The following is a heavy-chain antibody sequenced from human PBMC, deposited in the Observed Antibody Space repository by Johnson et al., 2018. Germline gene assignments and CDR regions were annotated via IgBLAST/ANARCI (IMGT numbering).Heavy chain of an antibody. Sequence: QVQLVQSGAEVKKPGSSXKVSCKASGGTFSSYAISWVRQAPGKGLEWMGGLITLFSTANYAQKFQGRGTITADESTSTSYMELSSLRSEDTAVYYCAGTYYYDSSGYPAYFQHWGQGTLVTVSS. V-gene: IGHV1-69*12. CDR2: LITLFSTA. CDR3: AGTYYYDSSGYPAYFQH. D-gene: IGHD3-22*01. CDR1: GGTFSSYA. J-gene: IGHJ1*01.